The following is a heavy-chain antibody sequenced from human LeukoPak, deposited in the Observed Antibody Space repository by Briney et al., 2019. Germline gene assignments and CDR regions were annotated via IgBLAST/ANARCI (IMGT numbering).Heavy chain of an antibody. V-gene: IGHV3-33*01. CDR1: GFTFSSYG. Sequence: GGSLRHSCAESGFTFSSYGMHWVRQAPGKGLERVAVIWYDGSNKYYADSVKGRFTISRDNSKNTLYLQMNSLRAEDTAVYYCARDRWFGDSPGGMDVWGKGTTVTVSS. CDR3: ARDRWFGDSPGGMDV. J-gene: IGHJ6*04. CDR2: IWYDGSNK. D-gene: IGHD3-10*01.